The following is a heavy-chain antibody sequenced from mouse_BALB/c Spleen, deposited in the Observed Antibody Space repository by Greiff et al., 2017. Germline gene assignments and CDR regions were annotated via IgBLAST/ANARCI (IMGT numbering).Heavy chain of an antibody. D-gene: IGHD1-1*01. V-gene: IGHV5-6-5*01. CDR2: ISSGGST. CDR1: GFTFSSYA. Sequence: EVQGVESGGGLVKPGGSLKLSCAASGFTFSSYAMSWVRQTPEKRLEWVASISSGGSTYYPDSVKGRFTISRDNARNILYLQMSSLRSEDTAMYYCARGYYYGRDFDYWGQGTTLTVSS. CDR3: ARGYYYGRDFDY. J-gene: IGHJ2*01.